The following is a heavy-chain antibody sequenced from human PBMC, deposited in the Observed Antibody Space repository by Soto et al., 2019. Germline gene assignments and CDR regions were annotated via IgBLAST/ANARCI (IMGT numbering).Heavy chain of an antibody. V-gene: IGHV1-3*05. CDR3: ARSTGGAFDL. Sequence: QVQLVQSGAEEKKPGASVKLSCKASGYTFTSYAIHWVRQAPGQRPEWMGWINVGNGNTKYSQKIQGRVTIIRDTSATTHYMEMSSLKSEDKAVYYCARSTGGAFDLWGQGTLVTVSS. J-gene: IGHJ5*02. CDR1: GYTFTSYA. CDR2: INVGNGNT.